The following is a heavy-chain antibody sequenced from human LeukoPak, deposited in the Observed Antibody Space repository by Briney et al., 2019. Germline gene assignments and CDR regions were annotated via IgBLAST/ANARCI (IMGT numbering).Heavy chain of an antibody. V-gene: IGHV4-59*01. D-gene: IGHD3-22*01. CDR1: GGSISSYY. CDR2: IYYSGST. J-gene: IGHJ3*02. Sequence: PSETLSLTCTVSGGSISSYYWSSIRRPPGQGLEWIGYIYYSGSTKDNPSLKSRVTISVDTSKNQCSLKLSSVTAADTAVYYCARDDSSGYEHDAFDIWGQGTMVTVSS. CDR3: ARDDSSGYEHDAFDI.